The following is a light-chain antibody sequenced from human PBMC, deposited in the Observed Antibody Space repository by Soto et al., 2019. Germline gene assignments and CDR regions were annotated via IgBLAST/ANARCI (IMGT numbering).Light chain of an antibody. CDR3: QQSYSNPYT. Sequence: DIQLTQSPSSLSASEGDTVTITCRASHGISSHLNWYQQKPGEAPKFLIYGASTLQSGVPSRFSGSGSGTDFTLTISSLQPEDFASYYCQQSYSNPYTFGPGTKLDIK. CDR1: HGISSH. V-gene: IGKV1-39*01. CDR2: GAS. J-gene: IGKJ3*01.